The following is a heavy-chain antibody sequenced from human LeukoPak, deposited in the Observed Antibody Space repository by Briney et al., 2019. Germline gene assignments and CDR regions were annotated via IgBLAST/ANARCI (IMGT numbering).Heavy chain of an antibody. J-gene: IGHJ4*02. CDR1: GFTFSSYW. CDR2: INSDGSST. D-gene: IGHD6-19*01. Sequence: PGGSLRLSCAASGFTFSSYWMHWVRQAPGKGLVWVSRINSDGSSTSYADSVKGRFTISRDNAKNTLYLQMNSLRAEDTAVYYCAREGIAVAGRYYFDYWSQGTLVTVSS. V-gene: IGHV3-74*01. CDR3: AREGIAVAGRYYFDY.